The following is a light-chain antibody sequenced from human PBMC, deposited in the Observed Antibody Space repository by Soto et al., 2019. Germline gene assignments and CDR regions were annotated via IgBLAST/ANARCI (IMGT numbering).Light chain of an antibody. CDR1: QSVSSSY. J-gene: IGKJ4*01. Sequence: EIVLTQSPGTLSLSPGERATLSCRASQSVSSSYLAWYQQKPGQAPRQLIYGASSRATGIPDRFSGSGYGTDFTLTITRLEPEDFAVYYCPHYRTSFGGGTRVEIK. V-gene: IGKV3-20*01. CDR2: GAS. CDR3: PHYRTS.